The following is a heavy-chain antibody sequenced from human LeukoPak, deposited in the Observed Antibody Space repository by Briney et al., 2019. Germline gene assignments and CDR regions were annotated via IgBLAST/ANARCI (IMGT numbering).Heavy chain of an antibody. D-gene: IGHD6-19*01. CDR2: INHSGST. CDR3: ARGRSWWLATHRYYYYYMDV. Sequence: SETLSLTCAVYGGSFSGHYWTWIRQPPGKGLEWIGEINHSGSTNYNPPLKSRVTISVDTSKNQFSLKLSSVTAADTAVYYCARGRSWWLATHRYYYYYMDVWGKGTTVTVSS. V-gene: IGHV4-34*01. J-gene: IGHJ6*03. CDR1: GGSFSGHY.